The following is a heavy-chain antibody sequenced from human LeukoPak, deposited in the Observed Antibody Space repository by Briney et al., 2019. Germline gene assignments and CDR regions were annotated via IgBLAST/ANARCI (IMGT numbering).Heavy chain of an antibody. CDR3: ARHVVGGTCYSALNI. V-gene: IGHV4-39*01. CDR1: GGSISSSSYY. Sequence: SETLSLTCTVSGGSISSSSYYWGWIRQPPGKGLEWIGSIYYTGSTYYNPSLESRVTISMDTSTHQFSLKVTSVTAADTAVYYCARHVVGGTCYSALNIWGQGTMVTVSS. J-gene: IGHJ3*02. CDR2: IYYTGST. D-gene: IGHD2-15*01.